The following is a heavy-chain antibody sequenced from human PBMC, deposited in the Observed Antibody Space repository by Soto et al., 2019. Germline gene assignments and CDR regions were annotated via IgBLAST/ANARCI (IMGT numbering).Heavy chain of an antibody. V-gene: IGHV3-64*01. D-gene: IGHD1-26*01. CDR1: GFPFSTYA. Sequence: EVQLVESGGGLAQPGGSLRLSCAASGFPFSTYAMHWVARAPGKGLEYVSVISSNGGSTYYTNSVKGRFTISRDNSKNTLYLQMGSLRAEDMAVYYCARDPGSYHFDYWRQGTLVTVSS. CDR3: ARDPGSYHFDY. J-gene: IGHJ4*02. CDR2: ISSNGGST.